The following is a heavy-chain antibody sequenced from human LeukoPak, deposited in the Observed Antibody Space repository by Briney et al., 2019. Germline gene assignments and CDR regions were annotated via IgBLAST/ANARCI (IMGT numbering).Heavy chain of an antibody. J-gene: IGHJ4*02. CDR2: IYHSGST. Sequence: PSETLSLTCAVSGGSISSSNWWSWVRQPPGKGLEWIGQIYHSGSTIYNPSLKSLFPISVDKSKNQFSLKLNSVTAADTAVYYCARDAYDSSGYSFDYWGQGTLVSVSS. V-gene: IGHV4-4*02. CDR1: GGSISSSNW. D-gene: IGHD3-22*01. CDR3: ARDAYDSSGYSFDY.